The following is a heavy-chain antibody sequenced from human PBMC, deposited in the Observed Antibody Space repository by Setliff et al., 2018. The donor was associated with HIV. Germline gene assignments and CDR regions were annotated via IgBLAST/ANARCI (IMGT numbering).Heavy chain of an antibody. CDR2: IKQDASEK. V-gene: IGHV3-7*01. CDR3: AKDVCSGAYCYAYYYYGMDV. Sequence: GGSLRLSCAAPGFTFSSYWMSWVRQAPGKGLEWVANIKQDASEKYYGDSVKGRFTISRDNAKNSLYLQMNSLRADDTAVYYCAKDVCSGAYCYAYYYYGMDVWGQGTMVTVSS. D-gene: IGHD2-15*01. CDR1: GFTFSSYW. J-gene: IGHJ6*02.